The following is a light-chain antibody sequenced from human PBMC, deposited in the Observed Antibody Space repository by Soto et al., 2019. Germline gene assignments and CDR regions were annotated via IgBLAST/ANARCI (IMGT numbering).Light chain of an antibody. J-gene: IGLJ1*01. CDR1: ASDIGRYNY. CDR2: EVT. V-gene: IGLV2-8*01. CDR3: SSFAGSNNFPYV. Sequence: QSVLTQPPSASGPPGQSVTISCIGTASDIGRYNYVSWYQHHPGKAPKLIIYEVTKRPSGVPDRFSGSKSGNTASLTVSGLQADDEADYYCSSFAGSNNFPYVFGTGTKVTVL.